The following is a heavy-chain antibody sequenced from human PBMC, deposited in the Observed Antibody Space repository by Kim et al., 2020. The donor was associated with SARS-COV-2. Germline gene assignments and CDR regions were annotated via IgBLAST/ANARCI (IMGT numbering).Heavy chain of an antibody. D-gene: IGHD1-20*01. Sequence: YADSGKGQFTISRDNAKQSVYLQMNSLRDEDTAVYYCARWYGGNWNWFDPWGQGTLVTVSS. CDR3: ARWYGGNWNWFDP. V-gene: IGHV3-48*02. J-gene: IGHJ5*02.